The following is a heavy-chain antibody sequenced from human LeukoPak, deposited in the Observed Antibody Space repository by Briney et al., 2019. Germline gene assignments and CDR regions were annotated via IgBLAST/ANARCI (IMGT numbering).Heavy chain of an antibody. V-gene: IGHV3-9*01. J-gene: IGHJ5*02. CDR3: AKGRTTVSFAWFDP. CDR1: GFTFDDYA. Sequence: GRSLRLSCAASGFTFDDYAMHWVRQVPGRGLEWVSGINWNSGSIVYADSVKGRFTISRDNAESALYLQMDSLRAEDTALYYCAKGRTTVSFAWFDPWGQGTLVTVSS. D-gene: IGHD4-17*01. CDR2: INWNSGSI.